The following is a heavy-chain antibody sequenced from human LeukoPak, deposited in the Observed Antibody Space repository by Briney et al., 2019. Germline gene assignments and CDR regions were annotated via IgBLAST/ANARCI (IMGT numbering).Heavy chain of an antibody. CDR3: ARVCSGGSCYTNFDY. V-gene: IGHV4-31*03. J-gene: IGHJ4*02. D-gene: IGHD2-15*01. Sequence: SQTLSLTCTVSGGSISSGGYYWSWIRQHPGKGLEWIGYIYYSGSTYYNPSLKSRVTISVDTSKSQFSLKLSSATAADTAVYYCARVCSGGSCYTNFDYWGQGTLVTVSS. CDR2: IYYSGST. CDR1: GGSISSGGYY.